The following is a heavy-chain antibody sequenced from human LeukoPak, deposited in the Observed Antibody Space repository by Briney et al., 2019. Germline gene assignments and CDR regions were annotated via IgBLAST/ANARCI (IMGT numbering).Heavy chain of an antibody. D-gene: IGHD3-22*01. J-gene: IGHJ6*03. CDR3: AKKSGYDSYRAYYMNV. CDR2: IGGSGDNK. Sequence: RGSLRLSFAVSGFTFGNYAMTWVRQAPGKGLEWVSSIGGSGDNKYYADSVMGRFTISRDNSRNTLSLQMNSLRAEDTAVYYCAKKSGYDSYRAYYMNVWGKASTVTVSS. CDR1: GFTFGNYA. V-gene: IGHV3-23*01.